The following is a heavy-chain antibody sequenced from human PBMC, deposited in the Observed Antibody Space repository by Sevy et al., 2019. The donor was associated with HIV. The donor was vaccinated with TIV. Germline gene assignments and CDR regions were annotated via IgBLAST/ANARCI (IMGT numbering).Heavy chain of an antibody. V-gene: IGHV3-48*02. Sequence: GGSLRLSCAASGFTFSSYSMNWVRQAPGKGLEWVSYISSSSSTIYYADSVKGRFTISRDNAKNSLYLQMNSLRDEDTAVYYCARDKGFLEWLLDGMDVWGQGTTVTVSS. CDR2: ISSSSSTI. CDR1: GFTFSSYS. CDR3: ARDKGFLEWLLDGMDV. J-gene: IGHJ6*02. D-gene: IGHD3-3*01.